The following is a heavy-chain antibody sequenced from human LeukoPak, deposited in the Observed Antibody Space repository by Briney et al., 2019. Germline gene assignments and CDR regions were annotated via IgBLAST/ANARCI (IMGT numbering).Heavy chain of an antibody. D-gene: IGHD6-19*01. Sequence: GGSLRLSCAASGFTFSSYAMNWVRQALGKGLEWVSSISGSDGIIHSEHSVEGRFTISRDNSKNTLYLQMKSLGIEDTAVYNCAKGIGGGYGSGSAFDYWGQGTLVTVSS. CDR1: GFTFSSYA. V-gene: IGHV3-23*01. J-gene: IGHJ4*02. CDR3: AKGIGGGYGSGSAFDY. CDR2: ISGSDGII.